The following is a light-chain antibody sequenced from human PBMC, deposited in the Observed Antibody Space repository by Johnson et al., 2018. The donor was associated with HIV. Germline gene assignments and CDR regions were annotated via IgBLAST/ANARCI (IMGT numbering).Light chain of an antibody. Sequence: QSVLTQPPSVSAAPGQKVTISCSGSSSNIGKNYVCWYQQLPGTAPKLLIYDNNKRPSGIPDRFSGSKSGTSATLGITGLQTGDEADYYCGTWDSSLSAVFGTGTKVTVL. V-gene: IGLV1-51*01. CDR3: GTWDSSLSAV. J-gene: IGLJ1*01. CDR2: DNN. CDR1: SSNIGKNY.